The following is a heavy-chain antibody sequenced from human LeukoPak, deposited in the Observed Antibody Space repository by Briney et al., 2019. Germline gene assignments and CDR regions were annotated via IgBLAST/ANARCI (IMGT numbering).Heavy chain of an antibody. CDR3: ARRHNGGWFHYFDY. D-gene: IGHD6-19*01. CDR2: TYNSGNT. Sequence: SETLSLTCTVSGDSLSSYYWSWIRQSPEKGLEWIGYTYNSGNTRYNPSLKSRVTISVDTSKNQFSLKLSSVTAANTAVYYCARRHNGGWFHYFDYCGQGTLATVSS. V-gene: IGHV4-59*08. J-gene: IGHJ4*02. CDR1: GDSLSSYY.